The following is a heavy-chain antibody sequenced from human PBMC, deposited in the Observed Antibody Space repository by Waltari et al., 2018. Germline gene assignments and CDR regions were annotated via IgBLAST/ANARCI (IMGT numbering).Heavy chain of an antibody. J-gene: IGHJ2*01. V-gene: IGHV4-38-2*02. CDR2: IYHSGST. D-gene: IGHD5-18*01. CDR3: ARYFGHSGYSYGQRYFDL. Sequence: QVQLQESGPGLVKPSETLSLTCTVSGYSISSGYYWGWIRQPPGKGLEWIGSIYHSGSTYYNPSLKSRVTISVDTSKNQFSLKLSSVTAADTAVYYCARYFGHSGYSYGQRYFDLWGRGTLVTVSS. CDR1: GYSISSGYY.